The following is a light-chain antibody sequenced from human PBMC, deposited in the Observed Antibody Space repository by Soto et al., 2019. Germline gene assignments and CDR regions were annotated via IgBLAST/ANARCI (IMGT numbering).Light chain of an antibody. CDR3: SPHAGSNQLGV. CDR1: SSDIGGYNY. V-gene: IGLV2-8*01. Sequence: QSALTQPPSASGSPGQSVTISCTGTSSDIGGYNYVSWYQQHPGKAPKLMIYEVTKRPSGVPDRVSGSKSGNTASLTVSGLQADDEADYYGSPHAGSNQLGVFGGGTKATVL. CDR2: EVT. J-gene: IGLJ2*01.